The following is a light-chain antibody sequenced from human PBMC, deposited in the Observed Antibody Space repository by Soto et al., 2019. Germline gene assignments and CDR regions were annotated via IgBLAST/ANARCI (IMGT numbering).Light chain of an antibody. CDR2: AAS. V-gene: IGKV1-39*01. CDR1: QSISNY. CDR3: QKSNSALLP. Sequence: DILVTNSPSSLSPYMGDRVTITCRASQSISNYLNWYQQKPGKAPNLLIYAASTLQSGVPSRFSGGGSGTDFTLTISSLQPEDVAAYYCQKSNSALLPFCGGTNVDIK. J-gene: IGKJ4*01.